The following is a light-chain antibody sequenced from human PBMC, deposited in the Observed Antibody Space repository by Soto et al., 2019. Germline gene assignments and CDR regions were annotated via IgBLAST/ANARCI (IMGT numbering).Light chain of an antibody. J-gene: IGKJ2*01. CDR2: DAS. CDR1: QDISNY. CDR3: HQFDNLPYT. V-gene: IGKV1-33*01. Sequence: DIQMTQSPSSLSASVGDRVTITCQASQDISNYLNWYQQKAGKPPKLLVYDASNLQTGVPSRFSGSGSGTDFTFTISSLQPEDIATYYCHQFDNLPYTFGRGTKLELK.